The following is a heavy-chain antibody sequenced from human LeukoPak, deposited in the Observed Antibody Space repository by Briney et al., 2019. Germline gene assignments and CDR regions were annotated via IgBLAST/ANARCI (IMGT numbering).Heavy chain of an antibody. CDR2: IYYSGST. V-gene: IGHV4-39*01. CDR1: GGSISSSSYY. CDR3: ARQVGQRRNWFDP. Sequence: SETLSLTCTVSGGSISSSSYYWGWIRQPPGKGLEWIGSIYYSGSTYYNPSLKSRVTISVDTSKNQFSLKLSSVTAADTAVYYCARQVGQRRNWFDPWGPGTLVTVSS. J-gene: IGHJ5*02.